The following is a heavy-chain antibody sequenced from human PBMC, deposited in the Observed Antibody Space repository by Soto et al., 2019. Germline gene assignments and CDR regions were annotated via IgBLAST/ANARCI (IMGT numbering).Heavy chain of an antibody. V-gene: IGHV3-48*01. CDR3: ARDLSWGSNWYYYMDV. D-gene: IGHD7-27*01. CDR1: GFILSDCA. CDR2: ISSSSSVI. Sequence: EVQLVESGGGLVQPGGSLRLSCATSGFILSDCAMNWVRQAPGKGLEWVSYISSSSSVIDYAESVKGRFTVSRDNAMKSLYLQMNSLRAEDTAVYYCARDLSWGSNWYYYMDVWRKGTTVTVSS. J-gene: IGHJ6*03.